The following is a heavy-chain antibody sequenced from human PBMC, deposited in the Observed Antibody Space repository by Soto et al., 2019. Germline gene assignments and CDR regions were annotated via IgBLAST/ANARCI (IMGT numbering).Heavy chain of an antibody. J-gene: IGHJ5*02. Sequence: GESPKIYCKGSGYSFTSYWIGWVRQMPGKGLEWMGIIYPGDSDTRYSPSYQGQVTISADKSISTAYLQWRSLKASDTAMYYCAGECYCTNGVCSEFENWFDPWGQGTLLTVSS. D-gene: IGHD2-8*01. V-gene: IGHV5-51*01. CDR1: GYSFTSYW. CDR3: AGECYCTNGVCSEFENWFDP. CDR2: IYPGDSDT.